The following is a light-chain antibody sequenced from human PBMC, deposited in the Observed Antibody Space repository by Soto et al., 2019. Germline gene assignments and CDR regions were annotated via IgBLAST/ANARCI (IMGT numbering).Light chain of an antibody. J-gene: IGKJ4*01. CDR1: RSVRSNL. Sequence: EVVLTQSPGTLSLSPMEVASVSFMASRSVRSNLLDWYHQRPGRVLSLLIYGASSRVTGIPDRFSGSGSGTDFTLTITRLEPEDFAVHYCQQYQSLTFGGGTKVDIK. CDR2: GAS. CDR3: QQYQSLT. V-gene: IGKV3-20*01.